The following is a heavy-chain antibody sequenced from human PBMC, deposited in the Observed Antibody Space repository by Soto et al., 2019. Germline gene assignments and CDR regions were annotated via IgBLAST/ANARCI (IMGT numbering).Heavy chain of an antibody. Sequence: SETLSLTCTVSGGSISSGDYYWSWIRQPPGKGLEWIGYIYYSGSTYYNPSLKSRVTISVDTSKNQFSLKLSSVTAADTAVYYCARGIAAASNWFDPWGQGTLVTVSS. CDR3: ARGIAAASNWFDP. CDR2: IYYSGST. CDR1: GGSISSGDYY. D-gene: IGHD6-13*01. J-gene: IGHJ5*02. V-gene: IGHV4-30-4*01.